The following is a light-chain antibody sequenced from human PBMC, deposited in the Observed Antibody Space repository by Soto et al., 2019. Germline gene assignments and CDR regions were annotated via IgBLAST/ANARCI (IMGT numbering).Light chain of an antibody. CDR1: QSVSSW. J-gene: IGKJ4*01. CDR3: QQYNSNPLT. CDR2: KAS. Sequence: DIQMTQSPSTLSASVGDRVTITCRASQSVSSWLAWYQQKPGQVPKLLIYKASTLESGVPSRFSGSGSGTEFTLTISSLQPDDFATYYCQQYNSNPLTFGGGTKVEIK. V-gene: IGKV1-5*03.